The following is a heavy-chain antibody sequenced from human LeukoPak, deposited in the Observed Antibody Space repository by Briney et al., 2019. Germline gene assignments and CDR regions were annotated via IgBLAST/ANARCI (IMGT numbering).Heavy chain of an antibody. CDR3: ARDPQFGVAHYFDY. V-gene: IGHV3-74*01. D-gene: IGHD3-3*01. Sequence: GGSLRLSCAASGFTFSSYWMHWVRQAPGKGLVWVSRINSDGSSTSYADSVKGRFTISRDNAKNTLHLQMNSLRAEDTAVYYCARDPQFGVAHYFDYWGQGTLVTVSS. J-gene: IGHJ4*02. CDR1: GFTFSSYW. CDR2: INSDGSST.